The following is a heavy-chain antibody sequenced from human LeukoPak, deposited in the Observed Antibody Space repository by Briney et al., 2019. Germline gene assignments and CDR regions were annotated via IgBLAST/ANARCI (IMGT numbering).Heavy chain of an antibody. J-gene: IGHJ5*02. D-gene: IGHD3-9*01. CDR1: GYTFTSYG. Sequence: ASVKVSCKASGYTFTSYGISWVRQAPGQGLEWMGWISGYNGNTNYAQKFQGRVTMTTHTSTNTAYMELRSLRSDDTAVYYCTREATGYSRFDPWGQGTLVTVSS. CDR3: TREATGYSRFDP. V-gene: IGHV1-18*01. CDR2: ISGYNGNT.